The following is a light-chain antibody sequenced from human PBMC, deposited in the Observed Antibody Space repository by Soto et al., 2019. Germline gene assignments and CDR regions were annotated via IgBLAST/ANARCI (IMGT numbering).Light chain of an antibody. Sequence: MVMTQSPATLSVYPGERATLSCRASQSVSSNLAWYQQKPGQAPRLLIYGASTRATGIPARFSGSGSGTEFTLTISSLQSEDFAVYYCQQYNNWPGTFGQGTKVDIK. J-gene: IGKJ1*01. CDR3: QQYNNWPGT. V-gene: IGKV3-15*01. CDR1: QSVSSN. CDR2: GAS.